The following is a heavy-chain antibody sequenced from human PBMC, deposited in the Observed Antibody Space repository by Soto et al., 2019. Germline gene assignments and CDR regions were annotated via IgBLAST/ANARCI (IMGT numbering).Heavy chain of an antibody. CDR2: IFSNDEK. D-gene: IGHD1-26*01. CDR3: ARTLTPRGTTRALYGMDV. J-gene: IGHJ6*02. CDR1: GFSLSNARMG. Sequence: SGPTLVNTTETLTLTCTVSGFSLSNARMGVSWIRQPPGKHLEWRAHIFSNDEKSYSTSLKSRLTITKDTSTSQVVLTMTNMDPVDTATYYCARTLTPRGTTRALYGMDVWGQGTTVTVSS. V-gene: IGHV2-26*01.